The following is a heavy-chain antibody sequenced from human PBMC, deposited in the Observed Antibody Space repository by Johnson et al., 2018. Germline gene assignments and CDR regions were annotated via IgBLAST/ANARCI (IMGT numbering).Heavy chain of an antibody. V-gene: IGHV3-21*01. J-gene: IGHJ6*03. CDR1: GFSFSRYS. CDR2: ISSSSGYI. Sequence: QLVESGGGLVKPGGSLRLSCAASGFSFSRYSMNWVRQVPGKGLEWVSSISSSSGYIYYADSVKGRFTISRDNAKNSLYLQMNSLRAEDTAVYYCAREDIVVVPAVINYMDVWGKGTTVTVSS. D-gene: IGHD2-2*01. CDR3: AREDIVVVPAVINYMDV.